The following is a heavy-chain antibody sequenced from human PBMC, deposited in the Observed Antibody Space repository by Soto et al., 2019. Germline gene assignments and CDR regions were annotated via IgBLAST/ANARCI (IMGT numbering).Heavy chain of an antibody. CDR2: IWYDGSNK. Sequence: GGSLRLSCAASGFTFSSYGMHWVRQAPGKGLEWVAVIWYDGSNKYYADSVKGRFTISRDNSKNTLYLQMNSLRAEDTAVYYCARGTYSGYDSRDDAFDIWGQGTMVTVSS. CDR1: GFTFSSYG. CDR3: ARGTYSGYDSRDDAFDI. J-gene: IGHJ3*02. D-gene: IGHD5-12*01. V-gene: IGHV3-33*01.